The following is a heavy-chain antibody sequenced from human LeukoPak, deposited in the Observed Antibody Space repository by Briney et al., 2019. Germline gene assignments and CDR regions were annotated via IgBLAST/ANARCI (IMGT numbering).Heavy chain of an antibody. CDR1: GYTFTSYG. J-gene: IGHJ3*02. Sequence: ASVKVSCKASGYTFTSYGISWVRQAPGQGLEWMGWISAYNGNTNYAQKFQGRVTMTRDTSTSTVYMELSSLRSEDTAVYYCARDLTVGARPDAFDIWGQGTMVTVSS. CDR2: ISAYNGNT. V-gene: IGHV1-18*01. D-gene: IGHD1-26*01. CDR3: ARDLTVGARPDAFDI.